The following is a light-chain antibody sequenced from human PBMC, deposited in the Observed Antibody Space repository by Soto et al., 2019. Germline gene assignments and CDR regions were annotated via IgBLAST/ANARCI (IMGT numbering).Light chain of an antibody. J-gene: IGKJ1*01. CDR1: QSISSY. Sequence: DIQMTQAPSSLSASVGDRVTITCRASQSISSYLNWYQQKPGKAPKLLMNGASSLQSGVPSRFSGSGYGTDLTLTSNSLQPEDFATYYCQQSYTTPRTCGQETNVEIK. CDR2: GAS. V-gene: IGKV1-39*01. CDR3: QQSYTTPRT.